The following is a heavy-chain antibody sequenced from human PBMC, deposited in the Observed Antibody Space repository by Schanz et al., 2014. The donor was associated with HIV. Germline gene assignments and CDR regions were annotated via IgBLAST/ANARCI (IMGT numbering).Heavy chain of an antibody. CDR3: ARRQWVAPDY. D-gene: IGHD6-19*01. CDR1: GFTFDDYA. V-gene: IGHV3-9*01. Sequence: EVQLVESGGGLVQPGRSLRLSCAASGFTFDDYAMHWVRQAPGKGLEWVSGINWNSGNTAYADSVKGRFTISRDNAKNSLYLQMDSLTAEDTAVYYCARRQWVAPDYWGQGTLVTVSS. CDR2: INWNSGNT. J-gene: IGHJ4*02.